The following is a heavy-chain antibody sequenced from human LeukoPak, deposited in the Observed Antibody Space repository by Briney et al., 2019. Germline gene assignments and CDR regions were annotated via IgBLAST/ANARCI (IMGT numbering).Heavy chain of an antibody. J-gene: IGHJ4*02. V-gene: IGHV3-11*01. CDR3: ARLVTVAGRYYFDY. Sequence: PGGSLRLSSAASGVTSSDYYMSWGRQAPGKGVEWVSYISSSGSIIYYADSVKGRFTISRDNAKNSLYLQMNSLRAEDTAVYYWARLVTVAGRYYFDYWGQGTLVTVSS. D-gene: IGHD6-19*01. CDR2: ISSSGSII. CDR1: GVTSSDYY.